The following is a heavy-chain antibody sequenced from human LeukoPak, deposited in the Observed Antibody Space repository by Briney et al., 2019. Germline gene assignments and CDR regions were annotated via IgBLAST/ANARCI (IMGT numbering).Heavy chain of an antibody. V-gene: IGHV3-21*01. CDR2: ISSSSSYI. J-gene: IGHJ3*02. CDR1: GFTFSSYS. Sequence: GGSLRLSCAASGFTFSSYSMNWVRQAPGKGLEWVSSISSSSSYIYYADSVKGRFTISRDNAKNSLYLQMNSLRAEDTAVYYCARDGIAAAWGAFDIWGQGTMVTVSS. D-gene: IGHD6-13*01. CDR3: ARDGIAAAWGAFDI.